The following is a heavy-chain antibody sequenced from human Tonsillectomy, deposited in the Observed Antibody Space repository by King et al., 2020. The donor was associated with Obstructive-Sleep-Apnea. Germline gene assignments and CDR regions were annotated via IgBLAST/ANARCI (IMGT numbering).Heavy chain of an antibody. D-gene: IGHD5-12*01. J-gene: IGHJ6*02. CDR2: IIPILGIA. Sequence: VQLVQSGAEVKKPGSSVKVSCKASGGTFSSYAISWVRQAPGQGLEWRGGIIPILGIANYAQKFQVRVTITADKSTSTAYKELSGLRSEDTAVYYCARVPLGGYDNYYYDYGMDVGGQGTTVTVSS. CDR3: ARVPLGGYDNYYYDYGMDV. V-gene: IGHV1-69*10. CDR1: GGTFSSYA.